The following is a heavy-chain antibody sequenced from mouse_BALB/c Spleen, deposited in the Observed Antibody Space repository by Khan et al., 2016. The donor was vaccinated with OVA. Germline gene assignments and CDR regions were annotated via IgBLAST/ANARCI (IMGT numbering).Heavy chain of an antibody. CDR1: GYTFTSYY. CDR2: INPSNGDT. Sequence: QVQLKQSGAELVKPGASVKLSCKASGYTFTSYYLYWVKQGPGQGLEWIGEINPSNGDTNFNEKFRNKATLTVDKSSSTTYLQLNSLTSEDSAVYYCTRGGYGSNGYWGQGTTLTVSS. D-gene: IGHD2-10*02. V-gene: IGHV1S81*02. CDR3: TRGGYGSNGY. J-gene: IGHJ2*01.